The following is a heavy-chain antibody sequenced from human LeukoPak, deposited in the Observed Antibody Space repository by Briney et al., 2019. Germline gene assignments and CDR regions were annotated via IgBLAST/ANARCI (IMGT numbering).Heavy chain of an antibody. V-gene: IGHV3-21*01. CDR3: ARSRGVTTWGYNWFDP. CDR1: GFTFSSYS. D-gene: IGHD4-17*01. CDR2: ISSSSSYI. J-gene: IGHJ5*02. Sequence: KPGGSLRLSCAVSGFTFSSYSMNWVRQAPGKGLEWVSSISSSSSYIYYADSVKGRFTISRDNAKNSLYLQMNSLRAEDTAVYYCARSRGVTTWGYNWFDPWGQGTLVTVSS.